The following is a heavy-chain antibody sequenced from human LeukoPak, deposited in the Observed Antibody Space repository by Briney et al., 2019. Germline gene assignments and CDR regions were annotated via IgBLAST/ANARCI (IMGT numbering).Heavy chain of an antibody. J-gene: IGHJ5*02. CDR3: ARDPRNVGLAP. CDR2: NNGDGSTT. D-gene: IGHD2-15*01. Sequence: QAGGSLRLSCVASGFSLSDYWMYWVRQAPGKGLMYISRNNGDGSTTNYADVVKGRFTMSRDNVKNTLYPQMNSLRVEDTAVYYCARDPRNVGLAPWGQGTLVTVSS. CDR1: GFSLSDYW. V-gene: IGHV3-74*01.